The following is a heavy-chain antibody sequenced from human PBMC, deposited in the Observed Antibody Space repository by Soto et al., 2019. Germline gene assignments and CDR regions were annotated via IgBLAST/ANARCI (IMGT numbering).Heavy chain of an antibody. CDR1: GFTFSDYY. J-gene: IGHJ5*02. V-gene: IGHV3-11*01. CDR3: ARPYPNMDWFDP. Sequence: GGSLRLSCAASGFTFSDYYMSWIRQAPGKGLEWVSYISSSGSTIYYADSVKGRFTISRDNAKNSLYLQMNSLRAEDTAVYYSARPYPNMDWFDPWGQGTLVTVSS. D-gene: IGHD2-21*01. CDR2: ISSSGSTI.